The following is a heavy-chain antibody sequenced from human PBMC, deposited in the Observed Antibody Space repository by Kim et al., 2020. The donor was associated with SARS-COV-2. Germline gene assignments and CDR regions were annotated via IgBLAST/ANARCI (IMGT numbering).Heavy chain of an antibody. CDR3: ARDLVDNWNYIFNY. CDR2: ISYDGSNK. V-gene: IGHV3-30-3*01. CDR1: GFTFSSYA. Sequence: GGSLRLSCAASGFTFSSYAMHWVRQAPGKGLEWVAVISYDGSNKYYADSVKGRFTISRDNSKNTLYLQMNSLRAEDTAVYYCARDLVDNWNYIFNYWGQG. J-gene: IGHJ4*02. D-gene: IGHD1-7*01.